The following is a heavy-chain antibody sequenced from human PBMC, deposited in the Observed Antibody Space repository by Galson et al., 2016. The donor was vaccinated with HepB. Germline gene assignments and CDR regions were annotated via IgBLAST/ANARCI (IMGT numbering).Heavy chain of an antibody. V-gene: IGHV4-34*01. CDR1: GGSFSGFY. CDR3: ARGGTWPTKGGY. CDR2: IHHSGRT. D-gene: IGHD1-14*01. Sequence: ETLSLTCAVFGGSFSGFYWSWISQPPGKGLEWIGEIHHSGRTNFNPSLKSRVTMSVDTSKSQFSLNLNSVTAADTAFYYCARGGTWPTKGGYWGQGTLVTVSS. J-gene: IGHJ4*02.